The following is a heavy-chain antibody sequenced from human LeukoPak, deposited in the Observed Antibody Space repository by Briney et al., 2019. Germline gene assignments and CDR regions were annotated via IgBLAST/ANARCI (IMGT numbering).Heavy chain of an antibody. CDR2: FYYSGST. CDR1: GGSISSSSYY. J-gene: IGHJ5*02. CDR3: ARESNYHGSGTGWFDP. V-gene: IGHV4-39*07. Sequence: SETLSLTCTVSGGSISSSSYYWGWIRQPPGKGLEWIGYFYYSGSTYYNPSLKSRVTISVDTSRDQLSLKLSSATAADTAVYYCARESNYHGSGTGWFDPWGQGTLVTVSS. D-gene: IGHD3-10*01.